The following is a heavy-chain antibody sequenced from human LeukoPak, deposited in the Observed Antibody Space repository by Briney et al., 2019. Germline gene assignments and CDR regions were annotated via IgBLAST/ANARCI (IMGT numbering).Heavy chain of an antibody. CDR2: IGGSGVRT. J-gene: IGHJ4*02. V-gene: IGHV3-23*01. CDR1: GFTFTTYG. CDR3: AKDSNWILFDD. D-gene: IGHD2-2*03. Sequence: GGSLRLSCSASGFTFTTYGMNWVRQAPGKGLEWVSGIGGSGVRTYYADSVKGRFTISRDNPRNTVYLQMKSLRDEGTAVYCAKDSNWILFDDWGQGTLVTVSS.